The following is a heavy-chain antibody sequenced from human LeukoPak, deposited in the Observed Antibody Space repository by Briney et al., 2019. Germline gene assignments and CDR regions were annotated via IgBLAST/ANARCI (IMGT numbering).Heavy chain of an antibody. CDR3: ARGWGTSGWYVPTI. CDR2: IGSAGNT. D-gene: IGHD6-19*01. Sequence: GGSLRLSCAASGFTFSTYDMHWVRQATGKGLEWVSTIGSAGNTYYPGSVKGRFTISRENAKNSLYLQMISLRAGDTAVYYCARGWGTSGWYVPTIWGQGTMVTVSS. J-gene: IGHJ3*02. CDR1: GFTFSTYD. V-gene: IGHV3-13*04.